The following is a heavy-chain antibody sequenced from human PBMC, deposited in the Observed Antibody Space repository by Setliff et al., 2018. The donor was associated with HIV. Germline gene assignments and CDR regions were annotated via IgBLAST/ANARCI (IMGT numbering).Heavy chain of an antibody. CDR3: AKDDGSGSIDH. CDR2: IRNDGGAI. Sequence: GGSLRLSCSASGFTFDDYNMHWVRQAPGKGLEWVSIIRNDGGAISYADSLKGRFTSSRDNSKNSLYLQMYSLRTEDTALYYCAKDDGSGSIDHWGLGTLVTVSS. J-gene: IGHJ4*02. CDR1: GFTFDDYN. V-gene: IGHV3-43*01. D-gene: IGHD3-22*01.